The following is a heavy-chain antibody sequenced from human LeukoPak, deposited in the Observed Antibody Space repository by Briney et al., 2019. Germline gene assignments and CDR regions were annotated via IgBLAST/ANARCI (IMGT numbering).Heavy chain of an antibody. CDR2: MNPNSGNT. Sequence: PGASVRVSCKASGYTFTSYDINWVRQAPGQGLEWMGWMNPNSGNTGYAQKFQGRVTITRNTSISTAYMELSSLRSEDTAAYYCARGELLWFGETQYYYYYMDVWGKGTTVTVSS. CDR1: GYTFTSYD. D-gene: IGHD3-10*01. J-gene: IGHJ6*03. V-gene: IGHV1-8*03. CDR3: ARGELLWFGETQYYYYYMDV.